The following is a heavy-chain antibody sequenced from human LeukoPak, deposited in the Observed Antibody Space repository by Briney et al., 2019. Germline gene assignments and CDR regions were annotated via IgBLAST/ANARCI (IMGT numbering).Heavy chain of an antibody. J-gene: IGHJ4*02. Sequence: RPSETLSLTCTVSGGSMSSCYWSWIRQPAVKGLEWIGSIYTSGSTNYNPSLKSRVTMSVDTSKNQFSLKLSSVTAADTAVYYCARDPSGYSSSEWVGWGQGTLVTVSS. D-gene: IGHD6-13*01. CDR1: GGSMSSCY. CDR2: IYTSGST. V-gene: IGHV4-4*07. CDR3: ARDPSGYSSSEWVG.